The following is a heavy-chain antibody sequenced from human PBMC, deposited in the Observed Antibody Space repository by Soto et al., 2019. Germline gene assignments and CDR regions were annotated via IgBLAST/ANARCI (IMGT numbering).Heavy chain of an antibody. J-gene: IGHJ4*02. CDR1: GFTFSSYG. Sequence: PGGSLRLSCAASGFTFSSYGMHWVRQAPGKGLEWVAVIWYDGSNKYYADSVKGRFTISGDNSKNTLYLQMNSLRAEDTAVYYCARLLWGSGNNPFDYWGQGTLVTVSS. V-gene: IGHV3-33*01. CDR3: ARLLWGSGNNPFDY. D-gene: IGHD3-10*01. CDR2: IWYDGSNK.